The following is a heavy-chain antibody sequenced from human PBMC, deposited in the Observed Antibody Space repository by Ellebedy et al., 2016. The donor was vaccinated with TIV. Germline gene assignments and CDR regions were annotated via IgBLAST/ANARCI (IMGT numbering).Heavy chain of an antibody. D-gene: IGHD5-18*01. CDR3: ARLQAPEGGYSYGPILS. CDR2: IYYSGST. V-gene: IGHV4-39*01. CDR1: GGSISSSSYY. J-gene: IGHJ5*02. Sequence: SETLSLTCTVSGGSISSSSYYWGWIRQPPGKGLEWIGSIYYSGSTYYNPSLKSRVTISVDTSKNQFSLKLSSVTAADTAVYYCARLQAPEGGYSYGPILSWGQGTLVTVSS.